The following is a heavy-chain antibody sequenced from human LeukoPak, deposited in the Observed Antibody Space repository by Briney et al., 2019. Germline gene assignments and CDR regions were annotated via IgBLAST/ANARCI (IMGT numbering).Heavy chain of an antibody. Sequence: PGGSLRLSCAASGFAFRNYAASWVRQAPGKGLEWVANINQDGSEKYYVDSVKGRFTISRDNAKSSLYLQMNSLRAEDTAVYYCARDPVASPLVAFDIWGQGTMVTVSS. D-gene: IGHD2-21*01. CDR3: ARDPVASPLVAFDI. V-gene: IGHV3-7*01. J-gene: IGHJ3*02. CDR2: INQDGSEK. CDR1: GFAFRNYA.